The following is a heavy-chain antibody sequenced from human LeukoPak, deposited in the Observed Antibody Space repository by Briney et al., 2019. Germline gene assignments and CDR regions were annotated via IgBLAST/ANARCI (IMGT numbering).Heavy chain of an antibody. V-gene: IGHV4-34*01. D-gene: IGHD2-15*01. CDR1: GGSFSGYY. J-gene: IGHJ6*02. CDR3: ARGANFYYYGMDV. CDR2: INHSGST. Sequence: PSETLSLTCAVYGGSFSGYYWSWIRQPPGKGLEWIGEINHSGSTNYNPSLKSRVIISVDTSKNQFSLKLSSVTAADTAVYYCARGANFYYYGMDVWGQGTTVTVSS.